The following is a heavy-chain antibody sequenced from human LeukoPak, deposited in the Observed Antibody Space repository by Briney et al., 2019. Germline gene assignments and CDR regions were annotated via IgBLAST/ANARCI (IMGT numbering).Heavy chain of an antibody. J-gene: IGHJ4*02. CDR3: AKGGTPLRYFDWLLWFDY. CDR2: ISGSGGST. V-gene: IGHV3-23*01. Sequence: GGSPRLSCAASGFTFSSYAMSWVRQAQGKGLEWVSAISGSGGSTYYADSVKGRFTISRDNSKNTLYLQMNSLRAEDTDVYYCAKGGTPLRYFDWLLWFDYWGQGTLVTVSS. D-gene: IGHD3-9*01. CDR1: GFTFSSYA.